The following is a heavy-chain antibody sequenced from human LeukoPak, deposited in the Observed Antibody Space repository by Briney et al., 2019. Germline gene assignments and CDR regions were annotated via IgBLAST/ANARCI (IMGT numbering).Heavy chain of an antibody. J-gene: IGHJ5*02. CDR2: INPNSGGT. Sequence: ASVKVSCKASGYTFTGYYMHWVRQAPGQGLEWMGWINPNSGGTNYAQKFQGRVTMTRDTSISTAYMELSRLRSDDTAVYYCARDFITMVRGRHNWFDPWGLGTLVTVSS. D-gene: IGHD3-10*01. CDR3: ARDFITMVRGRHNWFDP. V-gene: IGHV1-2*02. CDR1: GYTFTGYY.